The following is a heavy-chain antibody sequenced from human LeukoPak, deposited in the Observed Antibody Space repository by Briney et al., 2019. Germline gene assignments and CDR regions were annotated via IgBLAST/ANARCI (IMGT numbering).Heavy chain of an antibody. CDR3: AKDLDSGWTLDY. CDR1: GFTFSSYG. D-gene: IGHD6-19*01. Sequence: GGSLRLSCAASGFTFSSYGMHWVRQAPGKGPEWVAVISYDGSNKYYADSVKGRFTISRDNSKNTLYLQMNSLRAEDTAVYYCAKDLDSGWTLDYWGQGTLVTVSS. J-gene: IGHJ4*02. CDR2: ISYDGSNK. V-gene: IGHV3-30*18.